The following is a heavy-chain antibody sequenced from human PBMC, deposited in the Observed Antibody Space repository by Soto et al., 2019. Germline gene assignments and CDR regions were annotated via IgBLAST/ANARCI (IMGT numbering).Heavy chain of an antibody. CDR2: IFSNDEK. CDR1: GFSLSSSRMG. D-gene: IGHD3-22*01. V-gene: IGHV2-26*01. CDR3: ARILTEYYYDSSGRLPIYLFDY. J-gene: IGHJ4*02. Sequence: SGPTLVNPTETLTLTCTVSGFSLSSSRMGVSWIRQPPGKALEWLVHIFSNDEKVYSTSLKSRLTISKDASQSQVVLTMTNMGPVDTATYYCARILTEYYYDSSGRLPIYLFDYWGQGSLVTVSS.